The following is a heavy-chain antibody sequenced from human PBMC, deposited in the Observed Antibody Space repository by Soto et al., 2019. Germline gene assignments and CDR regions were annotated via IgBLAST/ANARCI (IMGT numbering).Heavy chain of an antibody. D-gene: IGHD4-17*01. J-gene: IGHJ6*02. V-gene: IGHV4-39*01. CDR3: ALTVTTHYYYYGMDV. CDR2: IYYSGST. CDR1: GGSISSSSYY. Sequence: SETLSLTCTVSGGSISSSSYYWGRIRQPPGKGLEWIGSIYYSGSTYYKPSLKSRVTISVDTSKNQFSLKLSSVTAADTAVYYCALTVTTHYYYYGMDVWGQGTTVTVSS.